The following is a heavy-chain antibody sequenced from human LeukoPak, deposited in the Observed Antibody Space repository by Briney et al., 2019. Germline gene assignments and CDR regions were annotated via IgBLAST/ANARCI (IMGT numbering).Heavy chain of an antibody. Sequence: PGGSLRLSCAASGFTFSSYAMHWVRQAPGKGLEWVAVISYDGSNKYYADSVKGRFTISRDNSKNTLYLQMNSLRAEDTAVYYCARATTPITAAGTDWYFDLWGRGTLVTVSS. D-gene: IGHD6-13*01. CDR1: GFTFSSYA. CDR2: ISYDGSNK. J-gene: IGHJ2*01. CDR3: ARATTPITAAGTDWYFDL. V-gene: IGHV3-30-3*01.